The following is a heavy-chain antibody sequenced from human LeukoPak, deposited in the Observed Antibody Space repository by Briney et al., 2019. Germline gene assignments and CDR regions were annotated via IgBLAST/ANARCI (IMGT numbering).Heavy chain of an antibody. Sequence: ASVKVSCKVSGYTLTELSMHWVRQAPGKGLEWMGGFDPEDGETTYAQKFQGRVTMTEDTSADTAYMELSSLRSEDTAVYYCATGGSGWFDYWGQGTLVTVSS. CDR1: GYTLTELS. CDR2: FDPEDGET. V-gene: IGHV1-24*01. CDR3: ATGGSGWFDY. D-gene: IGHD6-19*01. J-gene: IGHJ4*02.